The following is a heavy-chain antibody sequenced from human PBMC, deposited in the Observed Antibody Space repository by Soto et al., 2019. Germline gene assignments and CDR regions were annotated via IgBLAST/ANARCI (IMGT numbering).Heavy chain of an antibody. D-gene: IGHD2-2*01. CDR2: VHFGGSL. V-gene: IGHV4-61*01. CDR1: DDSLSSGSYY. CDR3: GRGGDAHKMGRH. Sequence: QVQLQESGPGLVKPSETLSLICSVSDDSLSSGSYYWSWIRQPPGKGLEWIGFVHFGGSLHYNASLKSRATISVDTSRKQISLKLTSLTAADTAVYFCGRGGDAHKMGRHWGQGTLVTVSS. J-gene: IGHJ1*01.